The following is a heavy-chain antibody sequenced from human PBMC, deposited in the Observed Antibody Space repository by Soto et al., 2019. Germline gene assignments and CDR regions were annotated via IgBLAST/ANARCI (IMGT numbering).Heavy chain of an antibody. CDR3: ARGGGDRFWSGYPDWYFDL. CDR1: GYTFTSYG. Sequence: QVKLVQSGAEVKKPGASVKVSCKASGYTFTSYGITWVRQAPGQGLEWMGWISAYNGNTNYAQNLQGRVTMTTDTSTSMDYMELRSLGSDDTAVYYCARGGGDRFWSGYPDWYFDLLGRGTLVTVSS. V-gene: IGHV1-18*01. D-gene: IGHD3-3*01. CDR2: ISAYNGNT. J-gene: IGHJ2*01.